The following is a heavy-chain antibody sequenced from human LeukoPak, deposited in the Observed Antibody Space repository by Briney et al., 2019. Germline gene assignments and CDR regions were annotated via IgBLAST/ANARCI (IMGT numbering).Heavy chain of an antibody. CDR3: ARDIGYCSGGSCRYWFDP. D-gene: IGHD2-15*01. CDR2: ISAYNGNT. CDR1: GYTFTSYG. Sequence: GASVTVSCTASGYTFTSYGISWVRQAPGQGLEWMGWISAYNGNTNYAQKVQGRVTMTTDTSTSTVYMELRSLRSDDTAVYYCARDIGYCSGGSCRYWFDPWGQGTLVTVSS. J-gene: IGHJ5*02. V-gene: IGHV1-18*01.